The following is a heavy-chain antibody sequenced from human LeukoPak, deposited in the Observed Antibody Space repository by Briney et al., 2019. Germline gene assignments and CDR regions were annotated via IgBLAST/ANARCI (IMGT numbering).Heavy chain of an antibody. V-gene: IGHV4-39*01. J-gene: IGHJ5*02. CDR2: IYYSGST. D-gene: IGHD3-3*01. Sequence: PSETLSLTCTVSGGSISSSSYYWGWIRQPPGKGLEWIGSIYYSGSTYYNPSLKSRVTISVDTSKNQFSLKLSSVTAADTAVYYCARQGFLEWSYNWFDPWGQGTLVTVSS. CDR3: ARQGFLEWSYNWFDP. CDR1: GGSISSSSYY.